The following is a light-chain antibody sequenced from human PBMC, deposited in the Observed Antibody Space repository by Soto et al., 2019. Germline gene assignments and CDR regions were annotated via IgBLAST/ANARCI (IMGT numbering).Light chain of an antibody. CDR2: GAS. CDR1: QSVSNN. Sequence: EIVMTQSPATLSVSPGERATLSCRASQSVSNNLAWYQQKPGQPPRLLIYGASTRATGIPVRFSGSGSGTEVTLPISSLQSEDYAVDYCRQYNNWPPVTFGQGTKLEIK. J-gene: IGKJ2*01. V-gene: IGKV3-15*01. CDR3: RQYNNWPPVT.